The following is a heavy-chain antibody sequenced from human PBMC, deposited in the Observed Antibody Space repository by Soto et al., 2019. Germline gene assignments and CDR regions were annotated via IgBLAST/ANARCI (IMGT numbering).Heavy chain of an antibody. CDR1: GYTFTGYY. V-gene: IGHV1-2*02. D-gene: IGHD3-3*01. CDR3: ARTYDFWSGYYTHYYYYYGMDV. Sequence: ASVKVSCKASGYTFTGYYMHWVRQAPGQGLEWMGWINPNSGGTNYAQKFQGRVTMTRDTSISTAYMEPSRLRSDDTAVYYCARTYDFWSGYYTHYYYYYGMDVWGQGTTVTVYS. CDR2: INPNSGGT. J-gene: IGHJ6*02.